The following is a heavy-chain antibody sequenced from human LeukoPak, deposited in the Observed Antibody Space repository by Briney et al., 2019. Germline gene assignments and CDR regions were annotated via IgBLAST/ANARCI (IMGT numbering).Heavy chain of an antibody. Sequence: PGGSLRLSCAASGFTFSTYAMTWVRQAPGKGLEWVSLISGTGGSTYYADSVKGRFTISRDKSKNTLYLQMNSLRAEDTAVYYCARCRVTMLRGVTIGDYGYYMDVWGKGTTVTISS. CDR1: GFTFSTYA. D-gene: IGHD3-10*01. CDR3: ARCRVTMLRGVTIGDYGYYMDV. CDR2: ISGTGGST. J-gene: IGHJ6*03. V-gene: IGHV3-23*01.